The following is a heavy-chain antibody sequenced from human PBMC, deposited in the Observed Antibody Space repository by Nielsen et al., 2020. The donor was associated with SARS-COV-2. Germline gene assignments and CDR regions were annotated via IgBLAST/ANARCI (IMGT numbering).Heavy chain of an antibody. D-gene: IGHD3-22*01. CDR3: AKSALNYYDSSGYSYYFDY. J-gene: IGHJ4*02. CDR2: IYSGGSST. Sequence: WIRQPPGKGLEWVSVIYSGGSSTYYADSVKGRFTISRDNSKNTLYLQMNSLRAEDKAVYYCAKSALNYYDSSGYSYYFDYWGQGTLVTVSS. V-gene: IGHV3-23*03.